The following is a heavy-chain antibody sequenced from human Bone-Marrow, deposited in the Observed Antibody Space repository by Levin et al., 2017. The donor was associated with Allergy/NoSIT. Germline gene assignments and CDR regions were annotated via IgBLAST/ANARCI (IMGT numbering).Heavy chain of an antibody. Sequence: SQTLSLTCSVSGVSITSYYWNWIRQSPGKGLEWIGYIHHTGQSKYNPSLTSRVTMSVDTSQNRFSLNLGSVTAADTALYYCARWGYTSASDLNAFNIWGPGTMVTVSS. D-gene: IGHD6-19*01. CDR3: ARWGYTSASDLNAFNI. V-gene: IGHV4-59*08. CDR1: GVSITSYY. CDR2: IHHTGQS. J-gene: IGHJ3*02.